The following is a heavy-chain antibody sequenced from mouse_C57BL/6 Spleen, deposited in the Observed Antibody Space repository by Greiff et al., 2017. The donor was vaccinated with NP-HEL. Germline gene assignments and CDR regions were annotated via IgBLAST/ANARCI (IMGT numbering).Heavy chain of an antibody. CDR2: IDPENGDT. CDR3: TDYYGSSYGAY. V-gene: IGHV14-4*01. CDR1: GFNIKDDY. D-gene: IGHD1-1*01. J-gene: IGHJ3*01. Sequence: VQLKESGAELVRPGASVKLSCTASGFNIKDDYMHWVKQRPEQGLEWIGWIDPENGDTEYASKFQGKATITADTSSNTAYLQLSSLTSEDTAVYYCTDYYGSSYGAYWGQGTLVTVSA.